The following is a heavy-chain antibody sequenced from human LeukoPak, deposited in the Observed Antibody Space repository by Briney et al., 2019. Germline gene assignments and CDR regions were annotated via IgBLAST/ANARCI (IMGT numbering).Heavy chain of an antibody. D-gene: IGHD3-16*02. V-gene: IGHV4-34*01. CDR1: GGSFSGYY. Sequence: PSETLSLTCAVYGGSFSGYYWSWIRQPPGKGLEWIGEINHSGSTNYNPSLKSRVTISVDTSKNQFSLKLSSVTAADTAVYYCARRLYDYVWGSYRYPGGVSYWFDSWGQGTLVTVSS. CDR2: INHSGST. J-gene: IGHJ5*01. CDR3: ARRLYDYVWGSYRYPGGVSYWFDS.